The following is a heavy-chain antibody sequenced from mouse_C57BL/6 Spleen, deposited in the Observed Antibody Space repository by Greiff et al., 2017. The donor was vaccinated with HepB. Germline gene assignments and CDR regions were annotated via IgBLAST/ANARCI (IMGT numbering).Heavy chain of an antibody. CDR3: ARAGYGSAMDY. J-gene: IGHJ4*01. D-gene: IGHD2-10*02. Sequence: VQLQQSGAELVRPGTSVKLSCKASGYTFTSYWMHWVKQRPGQGLEWIGVIDPSDSYTNYNQKFKGKATLTVDTSSSTAYMQLSSLTSEDSAVYYCARAGYGSAMDYWGQGTSVTVSS. CDR2: IDPSDSYT. CDR1: GYTFTSYW. V-gene: IGHV1-59*01.